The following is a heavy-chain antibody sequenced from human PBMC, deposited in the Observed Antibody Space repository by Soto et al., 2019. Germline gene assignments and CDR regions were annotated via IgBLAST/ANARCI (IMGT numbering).Heavy chain of an antibody. CDR1: GGTFSSYA. V-gene: IGHV1-69*13. CDR3: SGSYYTRYYYYCGMDV. Sequence: ASVKVSCKASGGTFSSYAISWVRQAPGQGLEWMGGIIPIFGTANYAQKFQGRVTITADESTSTAYMELSSLRSEDTAVYFCSGSYYTRYYYYCGMDVWGQGTTVTVSS. D-gene: IGHD3-10*01. CDR2: IIPIFGTA. J-gene: IGHJ6*02.